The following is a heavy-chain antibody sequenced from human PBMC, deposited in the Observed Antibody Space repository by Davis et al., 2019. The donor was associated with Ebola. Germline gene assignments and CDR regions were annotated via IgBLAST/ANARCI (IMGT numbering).Heavy chain of an antibody. D-gene: IGHD3-3*01. Sequence: GESLKISCKASGYTFTSYWIGWVRQMPGEGLEWMGIIYPGDSDTRYSPSFQGQVTISADKSISTAYLQWSSLKASDTAMYYCARMSYDYWSGYYGEKAYDIWGQGTMVTVSS. V-gene: IGHV5-51*01. CDR3: ARMSYDYWSGYYGEKAYDI. J-gene: IGHJ3*02. CDR1: GYTFTSYW. CDR2: IYPGDSDT.